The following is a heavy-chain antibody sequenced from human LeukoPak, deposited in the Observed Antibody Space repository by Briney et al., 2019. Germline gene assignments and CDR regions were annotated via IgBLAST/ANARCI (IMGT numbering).Heavy chain of an antibody. Sequence: SVKLSCTASGGTFSSYAISWVRQAPGQGLEWMGGIIPIFGTANYAQKFQGRVTITTDESTSTAYMELSSLRSEDTAVYYCAREGTIFGVVIGFDPWGQGTLVTVSS. D-gene: IGHD3-3*01. CDR2: IIPIFGTA. J-gene: IGHJ5*02. V-gene: IGHV1-69*05. CDR1: GGTFSSYA. CDR3: AREGTIFGVVIGFDP.